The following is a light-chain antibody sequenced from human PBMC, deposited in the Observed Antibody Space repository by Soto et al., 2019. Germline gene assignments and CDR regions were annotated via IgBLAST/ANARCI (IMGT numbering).Light chain of an antibody. CDR2: AAS. Sequence: DIQLTQSPSFLSASVGDRVTITCRASQGLSSDLAWYQQKPGKAPKLLSYAASTFQSGVPSRFSGSGSGTEFTLTISSLQPEDFATYYCQQLNSYPITFGQGTRLEIK. CDR1: QGLSSD. CDR3: QQLNSYPIT. V-gene: IGKV1-9*01. J-gene: IGKJ5*01.